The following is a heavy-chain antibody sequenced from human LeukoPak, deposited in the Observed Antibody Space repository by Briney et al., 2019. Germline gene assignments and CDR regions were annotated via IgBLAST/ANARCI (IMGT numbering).Heavy chain of an antibody. Sequence: SETLSLTCTVSSGSVRSGSYYWSWIRQPPGKGLEWIGSIYYTGSTNYNSSLKSRVSILVDTSKNQFSLKLSSLTAADTAVYYCARASEGAPHLIDPWGQGTLVTVSS. CDR1: SGSVRSGSYY. CDR3: ARASEGAPHLIDP. D-gene: IGHD4/OR15-4a*01. CDR2: IYYTGST. J-gene: IGHJ5*02. V-gene: IGHV4-61*01.